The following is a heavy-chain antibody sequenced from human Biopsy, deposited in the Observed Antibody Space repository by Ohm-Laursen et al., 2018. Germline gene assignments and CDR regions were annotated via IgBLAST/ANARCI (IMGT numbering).Heavy chain of an antibody. V-gene: IGHV4-34*01. J-gene: IGHJ5*02. D-gene: IGHD3-10*01. CDR2: INDSGRT. CDR3: ARGTNYYGSGRNRHWFDP. CDR1: GGSFSGYY. Sequence: GTLSLTCGVYGGSFSGYYCSWIRQPPGQGLEWIGEINDSGRTNYNPSLRSRVTFSVDTSKNQFSLKLSSVTAADTAVYYCARGTNYYGSGRNRHWFDPWGQGTQVTVSS.